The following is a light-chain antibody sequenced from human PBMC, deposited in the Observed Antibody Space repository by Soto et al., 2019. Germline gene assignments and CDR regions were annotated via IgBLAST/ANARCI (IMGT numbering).Light chain of an antibody. CDR1: QSISSY. J-gene: IGKJ4*01. CDR3: QQSYSTPLT. Sequence: DIKMTQSPSSRSASVGDRVTSTCRASQSISSYLNWYQQKPGKAPKLLIYAASSLQSGVPSRFSGSGSGTDFTLTISSLQPEDFATYYCQQSYSTPLTFGGGTKVDIK. V-gene: IGKV1-39*01. CDR2: AAS.